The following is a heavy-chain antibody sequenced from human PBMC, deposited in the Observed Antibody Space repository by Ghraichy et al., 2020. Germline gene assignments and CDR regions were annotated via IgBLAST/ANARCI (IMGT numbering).Heavy chain of an antibody. CDR2: ISNDGNTK. V-gene: IGHV3-30*14. Sequence: GGSLRLSCAASGFTFSSSVMHWVRQAPGKGLEWVAFISNDGNTKYYADSVRGRFTISRDNSKNTLYLQMNTLRAEDTAVFYCARDLYNDYALWFDPWGQGTLVTVSS. J-gene: IGHJ5*02. CDR3: ARDLYNDYALWFDP. CDR1: GFTFSSSV. D-gene: IGHD4-17*01.